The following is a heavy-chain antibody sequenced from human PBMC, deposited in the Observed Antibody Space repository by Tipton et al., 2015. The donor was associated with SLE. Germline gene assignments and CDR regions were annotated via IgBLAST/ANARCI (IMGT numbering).Heavy chain of an antibody. CDR3: ARDYYDSSCYYYGWV. CDR1: GYTFTSYG. Sequence: QLVQSGAEVKKPGASVKVSCKTSGYTFTSYGISWVRHAPGQGLEWMGWLSAYNGNTKNGQKLQGRVTMTTDTSTSTAYMELKSLRSDDTAMYYCARDYYDSSCYYYGWVWAQGTLVTVSS. CDR2: LSAYNGNT. D-gene: IGHD3-22*01. V-gene: IGHV1-18*01. J-gene: IGHJ4*02.